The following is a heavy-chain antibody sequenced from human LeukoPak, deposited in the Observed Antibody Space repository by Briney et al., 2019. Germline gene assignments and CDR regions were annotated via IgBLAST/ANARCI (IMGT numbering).Heavy chain of an antibody. J-gene: IGHJ4*02. D-gene: IGHD5-12*01. CDR3: AKNIVATTFSWYFDY. CDR2: INHSGST. CDR1: GGSFSGYY. Sequence: PSETLSLTCAVYGGSFSGYYWSWIRQPPGKGLEWIGEINHSGSTNYNPSLKSRVTISVDTSKNQFSLKLSSVTAADTAVYYCAKNIVATTFSWYFDYWGQGTLVTVSS. V-gene: IGHV4-34*01.